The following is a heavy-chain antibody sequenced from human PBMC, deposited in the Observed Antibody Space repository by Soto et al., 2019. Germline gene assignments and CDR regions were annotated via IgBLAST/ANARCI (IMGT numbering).Heavy chain of an antibody. J-gene: IGHJ6*02. CDR3: ARDRLMATAGTARHYFGLDV. V-gene: IGHV4-31*03. D-gene: IGHD5-18*01. CDR1: GGSIRSGGYY. CDR2: IYYSGST. Sequence: SETLSLTCTVSGGSIRSGGYYWSWVRQNPGKGLEWIGNIYYSGSTYYNPSLKSRLSISVDTSKNQFSLNLRSVTAADTAVYYCARDRLMATAGTARHYFGLDVWGQGTTVTV.